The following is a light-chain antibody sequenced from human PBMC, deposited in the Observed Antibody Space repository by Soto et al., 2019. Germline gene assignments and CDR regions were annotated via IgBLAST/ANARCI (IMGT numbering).Light chain of an antibody. CDR2: DAS. V-gene: IGKV3-11*01. CDR1: QSVSSY. Sequence: EIGLTQSPATLSLSPGERATLSCRASQSVSSYLSWYQQKPGQAPRLLIYDASNRATGIPARFSGSGSGTDFTRTISSLEPEDFAVYYCQQRSNWPPRLTFGGGTQVAIK. J-gene: IGKJ4*01. CDR3: QQRSNWPPRLT.